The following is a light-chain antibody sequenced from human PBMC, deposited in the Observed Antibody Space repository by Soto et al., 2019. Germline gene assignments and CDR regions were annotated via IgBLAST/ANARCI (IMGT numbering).Light chain of an antibody. V-gene: IGLV2-14*01. J-gene: IGLJ1*01. CDR3: SSYTSISTYV. CDR2: EIS. Sequence: QTALTRAVSVSGSPGQSITISCTGGSSDVGGYNYVSWYQQLLSQAPKTIIYEISNRPSGVSNRFSGSKSSNTASLTISGLQAEDEADYYCSSYTSISTYVCETATKVNV. CDR1: SSDVGGYNY.